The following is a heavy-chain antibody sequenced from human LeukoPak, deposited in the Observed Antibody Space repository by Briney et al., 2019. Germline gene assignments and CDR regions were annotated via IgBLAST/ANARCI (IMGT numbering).Heavy chain of an antibody. CDR3: ARVTGYMIEDYFDY. J-gene: IGHJ4*02. CDR1: GGSISSYY. V-gene: IGHV4-59*01. CDR2: IYYSGST. D-gene: IGHD3-22*01. Sequence: SETLSLTSTVSGGSISSYYWSWIRHPPGKGLEWIGYIYYSGSTNYNPSLKSRVTISVDTSKNQFSLRLSSVTAADTAVYYCARVTGYMIEDYFDYWGQGTLVTVSS.